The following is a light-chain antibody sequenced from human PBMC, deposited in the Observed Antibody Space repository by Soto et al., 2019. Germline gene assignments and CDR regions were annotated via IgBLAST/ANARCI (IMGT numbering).Light chain of an antibody. CDR3: SSYTSSSTLL. J-gene: IGLJ1*01. CDR1: SSNIGAGYD. V-gene: IGLV1-40*01. Sequence: QSVLTQPPSVSGAPGQRVTISCTGSSSNIGAGYDVHWYQQLPGTAPKLLIYGNSNRPSGVPDRFSGSKSGTSASLAITGLQAEDEADYYCSSYTSSSTLLFGTGTKLTVL. CDR2: GNS.